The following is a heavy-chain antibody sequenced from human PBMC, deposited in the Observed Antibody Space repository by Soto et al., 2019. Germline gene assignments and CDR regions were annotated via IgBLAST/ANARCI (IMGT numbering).Heavy chain of an antibody. V-gene: IGHV4-59*01. D-gene: IGHD6-19*01. CDR2: IYYSGST. J-gene: IGHJ4*02. Sequence: QVQLQESGPGLVKPSETLSLNCTVSGGPISSYYWSWIRQSPGKGLEWIGYIYYSGSTNYNPSLKSRATISLDTSKTQFSLESSSVTAADTAVYYCARGSSGWPPRFDYWGQGTLVTVSS. CDR3: ARGSSGWPPRFDY. CDR1: GGPISSYY.